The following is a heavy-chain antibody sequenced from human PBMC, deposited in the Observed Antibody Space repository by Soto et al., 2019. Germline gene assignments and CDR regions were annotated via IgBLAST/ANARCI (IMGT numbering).Heavy chain of an antibody. CDR1: GGSFSGYY. V-gene: IGHV4-34*01. Sequence: SETLSLTCAVYGGSFSGYYWSWIRQPPGKGLEWIGEINHSGSTNYNPSLKSRVTISVDTSKNQFSLKLSSVTAADTAIYYCATRITVFGLLIPPFDPWGQGTQVTVSS. CDR3: ATRITVFGLLIPPFDP. J-gene: IGHJ5*02. CDR2: INHSGST. D-gene: IGHD3-3*01.